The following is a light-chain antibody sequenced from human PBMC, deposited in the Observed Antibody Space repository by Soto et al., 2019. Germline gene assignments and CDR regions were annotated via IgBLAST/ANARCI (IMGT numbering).Light chain of an antibody. CDR1: SSNIGAGYD. Sequence: QSVLTQPPSVSGAPWQRVTISCTGSSSNIGAGYDVHWYQQLPGTAPKLLIYDNSNRPSGVPDRFSGSKSGTSASLAITGLQAEDEADYYCQSYDRSLSGSRVFGTGTKVPVL. CDR3: QSYDRSLSGSRV. V-gene: IGLV1-40*01. J-gene: IGLJ1*01. CDR2: DNS.